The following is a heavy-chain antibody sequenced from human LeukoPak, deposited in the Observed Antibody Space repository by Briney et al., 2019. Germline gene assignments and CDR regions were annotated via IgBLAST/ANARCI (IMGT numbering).Heavy chain of an antibody. Sequence: SETLSLTCAVYGGSFTDYYWSWIRQSPGKGLEWIGEINHSGSSYYNPSLKSRVTISVDTSKNQFSLKLSSVTAADTAVYYCARLILNYDFWSGYPRGNFDYWGQGTLVTVSS. CDR2: INHSGSS. V-gene: IGHV4-34*01. D-gene: IGHD3-3*01. J-gene: IGHJ4*02. CDR3: ARLILNYDFWSGYPRGNFDY. CDR1: GGSFTDYY.